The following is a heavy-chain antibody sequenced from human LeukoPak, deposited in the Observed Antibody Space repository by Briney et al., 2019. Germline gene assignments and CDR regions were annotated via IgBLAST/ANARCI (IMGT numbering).Heavy chain of an antibody. D-gene: IGHD3-22*01. J-gene: IGHJ4*02. CDR2: IWYDGSNK. V-gene: IGHV3-33*01. CDR3: ARAEVVTEVFPFDY. CDR1: GFTFSSYG. Sequence: GGSLRLSCAASGFTFSSYGMHWVRQAPGKGLEWVAVIWYDGSNKYYADSVKGRFTISRDNSKNTLYLQMNSLRAEDTAVYYCARAEVVTEVFPFDYWGQGTLVTVSS.